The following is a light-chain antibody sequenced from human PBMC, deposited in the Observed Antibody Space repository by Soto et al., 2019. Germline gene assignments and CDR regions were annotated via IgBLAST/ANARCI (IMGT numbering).Light chain of an antibody. J-gene: IGLJ3*02. CDR2: EVS. Sequence: QSALTQPASVSGSPGQSITISCTGTSSDVGGYNYVSWYQQHPGKAPKLMIYEVSNRPSGVSNRFSGAQSGNAASLTISGLQAENEADYYCSSYTSSNTWVFGGGTKLTV. CDR3: SSYTSSNTWV. CDR1: SSDVGGYNY. V-gene: IGLV2-14*01.